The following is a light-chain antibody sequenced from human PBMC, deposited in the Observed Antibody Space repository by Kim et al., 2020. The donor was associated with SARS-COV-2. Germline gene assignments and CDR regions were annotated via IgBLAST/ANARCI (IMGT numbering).Light chain of an antibody. Sequence: SYELTQPLSVSVALGQTASITCGRTNIESKNVHWYQQKPGQAPLLVIYSDTSRPSGIPERFSGSNSGNTATLTISRAQPGDEADYYCQVWDSSVVFGGGT. J-gene: IGLJ3*02. CDR2: SDT. CDR3: QVWDSSVV. V-gene: IGLV3-9*01. CDR1: NIESKN.